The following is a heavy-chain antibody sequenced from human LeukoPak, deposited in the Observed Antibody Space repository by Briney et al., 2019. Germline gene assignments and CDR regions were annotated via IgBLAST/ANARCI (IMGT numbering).Heavy chain of an antibody. CDR1: GGSFSGYY. J-gene: IGHJ4*02. V-gene: IGHV4-34*01. CDR2: INHSGST. CDR3: ARAAYYGPHWAY. D-gene: IGHD4-17*01. Sequence: SETLSLTCAVYGGSFSGYYWSWIRQPPGKGLEWIGEINHSGSTNYNPSLKSRVTISVDTSKNQFSLKLSSVTAADTAAYYCARAAYYGPHWAYWGQGTLVTVSS.